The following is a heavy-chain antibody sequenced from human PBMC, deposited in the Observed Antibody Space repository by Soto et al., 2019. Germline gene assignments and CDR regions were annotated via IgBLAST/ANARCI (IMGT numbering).Heavy chain of an antibody. CDR1: GGSISSYY. Sequence: SETLSLTCTVSGGSISSYYWSWIRQPAGKGLEWIGRIYTSGSTNYNPSLKSRVTMSVDTSKNQFSLKLSSVTAADTAVYYCARVIRQQLVNYYFDYWGQGTQVTSPQ. J-gene: IGHJ4*02. CDR3: ARVIRQQLVNYYFDY. D-gene: IGHD6-13*01. CDR2: IYTSGST. V-gene: IGHV4-4*07.